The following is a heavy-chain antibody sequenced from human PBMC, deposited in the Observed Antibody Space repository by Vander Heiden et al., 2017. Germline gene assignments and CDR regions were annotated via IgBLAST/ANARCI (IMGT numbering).Heavy chain of an antibody. J-gene: IGHJ5*02. CDR2: IYYSGST. CDR1: GGSISSYY. CDR3: AREGTWFDP. Sequence: HVQLQESGPGLVKPSETLSLTCTVPGGSISSYYWSWIRQPPGKGLEWIGYIYYSGSTNYNPSLKSRVTISVDTSKNQFALKLSSVTAADTAVYYCAREGTWFDPWGQGTLVTVSS. V-gene: IGHV4-59*01.